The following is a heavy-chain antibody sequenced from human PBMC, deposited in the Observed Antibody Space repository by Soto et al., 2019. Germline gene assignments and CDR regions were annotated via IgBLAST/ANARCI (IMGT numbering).Heavy chain of an antibody. D-gene: IGHD3-3*01. J-gene: IGHJ6*02. CDR1: GFTFSSYA. V-gene: IGHV3-30-3*01. Sequence: SGGSLRLSCAASGFTFSSYAMHWVRQAPGKGLEWVAVISYDGSNKYYADSVKGRFTISRDNSKXTXXXXXXXXXXXXXXXYYXXXXXXPPYYDFWSGYYICGMDVWGQGTTXTVSS. CDR2: ISYDGSNK. CDR3: XXXXXPPYYDFWSGYYICGMDV.